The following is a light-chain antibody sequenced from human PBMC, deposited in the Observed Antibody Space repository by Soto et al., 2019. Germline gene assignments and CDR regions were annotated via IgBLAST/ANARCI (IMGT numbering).Light chain of an antibody. J-gene: IGKJ5*01. V-gene: IGKV3-11*01. CDR2: DAS. Sequence: EIVFTQSPATLSLSPGERATLSCRASQSVSSYLAWYQQKPGQAPRLLIYDASNRATGIPARFSGSGSGTDLTLTISSLEPEDFAVYYCQQRSNWPITFGQGTRLEI. CDR3: QQRSNWPIT. CDR1: QSVSSY.